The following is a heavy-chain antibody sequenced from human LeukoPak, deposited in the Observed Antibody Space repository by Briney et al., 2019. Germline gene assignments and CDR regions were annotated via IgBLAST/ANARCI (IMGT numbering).Heavy chain of an antibody. CDR2: INHSGST. Sequence: SETLSLTCDVYGGSFSGYYWSWIRQPPGKGLEWIGEINHSGSTNYNPSLKSRVTISVDTSKNQFSLKLSSVTAADTAVYYCARGIYGMDVWGQGTTVTVSS. J-gene: IGHJ6*02. CDR1: GGSFSGYY. CDR3: ARGIYGMDV. V-gene: IGHV4-34*01.